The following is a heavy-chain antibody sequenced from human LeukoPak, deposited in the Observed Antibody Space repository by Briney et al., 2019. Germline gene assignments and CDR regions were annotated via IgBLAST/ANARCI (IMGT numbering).Heavy chain of an antibody. V-gene: IGHV4-39*01. CDR1: GGSISSSSYY. Sequence: PSETLSPTCTVSGGSISSSSYYWGWIRQPPGKGLEWIGSIYYSGSTYYNPSLKSRVTISVDTSKNQFSLKLSSVTAADTAVYYCARYSSGWSDWGQGTLVTVSS. CDR3: ARYSSGWSD. J-gene: IGHJ4*02. D-gene: IGHD6-19*01. CDR2: IYYSGST.